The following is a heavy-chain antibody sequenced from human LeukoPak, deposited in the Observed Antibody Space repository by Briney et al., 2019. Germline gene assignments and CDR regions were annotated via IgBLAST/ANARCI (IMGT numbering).Heavy chain of an antibody. Sequence: ASVKVSCKVSGYTLTELSMHWVRQAPGKGLEWMGGFDPEDGETIYAQKFQGRVTMTEDTSTDTAYMELSSLRSEDTAVYYCASYFGGWYYFDYWGQGTLVTVSS. V-gene: IGHV1-24*01. D-gene: IGHD6-19*01. CDR3: ASYFGGWYYFDY. J-gene: IGHJ4*02. CDR1: GYTLTELS. CDR2: FDPEDGET.